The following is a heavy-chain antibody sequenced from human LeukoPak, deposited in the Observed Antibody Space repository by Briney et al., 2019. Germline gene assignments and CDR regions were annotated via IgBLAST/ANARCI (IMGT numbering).Heavy chain of an antibody. J-gene: IGHJ4*02. CDR3: ATQERIYDVLTAYYNPKYFFDH. D-gene: IGHD3-9*01. V-gene: IGHV4-59*08. Sequence: SETLSLTCTVSGGSISSYYWSWIRQSPLKGLEWIGYIYYSGSTNYNPSLKSRVTISVDTSINQFSLQLIAVTAADTAVYYCATQERIYDVLTAYYNPKYFFDHWSQGTMVTVSS. CDR2: IYYSGST. CDR1: GGSISSYY.